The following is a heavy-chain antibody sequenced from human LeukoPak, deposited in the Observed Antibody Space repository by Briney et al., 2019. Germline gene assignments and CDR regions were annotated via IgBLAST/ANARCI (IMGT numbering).Heavy chain of an antibody. Sequence: ASVKVSCKXSGYTFIDYXXXXXXXAPGXXXXXVXWINPESDGTKYAQKFQGRVTVTXXXXIGTAYMELRSLRSDDTAVYYCARDEYSSSWYDYWGQGTLVTVSS. J-gene: IGHJ4*02. D-gene: IGHD6-13*01. CDR2: INPESDGT. V-gene: IGHV1-2*02. CDR1: GYTFIDYX. CDR3: ARDEYSSSWYDY.